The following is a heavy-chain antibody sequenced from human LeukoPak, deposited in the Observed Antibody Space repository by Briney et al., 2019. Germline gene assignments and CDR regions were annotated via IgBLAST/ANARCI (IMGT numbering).Heavy chain of an antibody. D-gene: IGHD3-3*01. J-gene: IGHJ4*02. CDR3: AKDSTFDFWSGYRTH. V-gene: IGHV3-23*01. Sequence: PGGSLRLSCAASGFTFSSYAMSRVRQAPGKGLEWVSAISGSGGSTYYAYSVKGRFTISRDKSKNTLSLQMNSLRAEDTAVYFCAKDSTFDFWSGYRTHWGQGTLVTVSS. CDR2: ISGSGGST. CDR1: GFTFSSYA.